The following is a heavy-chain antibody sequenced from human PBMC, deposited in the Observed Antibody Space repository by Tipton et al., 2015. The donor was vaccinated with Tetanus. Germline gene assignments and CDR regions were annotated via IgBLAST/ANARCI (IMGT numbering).Heavy chain of an antibody. Sequence: QSGAEVKKPGASVKVSCKASGYTFTSYAMNWVRQAPGQGLEWMGWINTNTGNPTYAQGFTGRSVFSLDTSVSTAYLQISSLKAEDTAVYYCARGPIAAAGTSDAFDIWGQGTMVTVSS. CDR2: INTNTGNP. CDR3: ARGPIAAAGTSDAFDI. CDR1: GYTFTSYA. V-gene: IGHV7-4-1*02. J-gene: IGHJ3*02. D-gene: IGHD6-13*01.